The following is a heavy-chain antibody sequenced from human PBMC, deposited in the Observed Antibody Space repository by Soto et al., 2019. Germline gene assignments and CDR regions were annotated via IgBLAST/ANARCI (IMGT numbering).Heavy chain of an antibody. J-gene: IGHJ3*02. CDR2: ISYDGSNK. CDR3: AKDVSGAFDI. V-gene: IGHV3-30*18. Sequence: GGSLRLSCAASGFTFSSYGMHWVRQAPGKGLEWVAVISYDGSNKYYADSVKGRFTISRDNSKNTLYLQMNSLRAEDTAVYYCAKDVSGAFDIWGQGTMVTVSS. CDR1: GFTFSSYG. D-gene: IGHD3-3*01.